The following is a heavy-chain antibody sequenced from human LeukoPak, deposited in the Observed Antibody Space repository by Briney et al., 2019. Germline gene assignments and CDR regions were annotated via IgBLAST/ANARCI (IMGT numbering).Heavy chain of an antibody. CDR1: GGSISSGGYY. CDR3: ARLGVGATTGFDY. Sequence: PSETLSLTCTVSGGSISSGGYYWSWIRQHPGKDLDWIGYIYYSGSTYYNPSLKSRVTISVDTSKNQFSLKLSSVTAADTAMYYCARLGVGATTGFDYWGQGTLVTVSS. CDR2: IYYSGST. V-gene: IGHV4-31*03. J-gene: IGHJ4*02. D-gene: IGHD1-26*01.